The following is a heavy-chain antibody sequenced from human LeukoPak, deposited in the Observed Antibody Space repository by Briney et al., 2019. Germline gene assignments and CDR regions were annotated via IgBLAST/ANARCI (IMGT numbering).Heavy chain of an antibody. CDR3: ARDRGYSSSWYGY. V-gene: IGHV3-21*05. D-gene: IGHD6-13*01. CDR1: GFTFSSYE. CDR2: ISSSSSYI. J-gene: IGHJ4*02. Sequence: GGSLRLSCAASGFTFSSYEMNWVRQAPGKGLDWVSYISSSSSYIYYADSVKGRFTISGDNAKNSLYLQMNSLRDEDTAVYYCARDRGYSSSWYGYWGQGTLVTVSS.